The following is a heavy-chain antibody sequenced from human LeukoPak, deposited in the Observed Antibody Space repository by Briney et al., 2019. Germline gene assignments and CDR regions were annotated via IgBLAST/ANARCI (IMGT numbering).Heavy chain of an antibody. CDR2: MNQDGSEK. CDR1: GFTFSDSW. Sequence: GGSLRLSCGASGFTFSDSWMSWVRQAPGKGLEWVANMNQDGSEKAYVDSVKGRFAISRDNARNSLYLQMSSLRAEDTAVSYCATYTHWVAGDVWGQGTTVTVSS. V-gene: IGHV3-7*01. J-gene: IGHJ6*02. D-gene: IGHD3-16*01. CDR3: ATYTHWVAGDV.